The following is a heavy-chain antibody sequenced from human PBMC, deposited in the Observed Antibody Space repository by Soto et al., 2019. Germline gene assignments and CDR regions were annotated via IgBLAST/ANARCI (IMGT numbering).Heavy chain of an antibody. V-gene: IGHV1-2*02. Sequence: ASVKVSCKASGYTFTGYYMHWVRQAPGQGLEWMGWINPNSGGTNYAQKLQGRVTMTRDTSTSTAYMELSRLRSDDTAVYYCAGSSKYCSSTSCYTSGLDYWGQGTLVTVSS. CDR3: AGSSKYCSSTSCYTSGLDY. CDR1: GYTFTGYY. J-gene: IGHJ4*02. CDR2: INPNSGGT. D-gene: IGHD2-2*02.